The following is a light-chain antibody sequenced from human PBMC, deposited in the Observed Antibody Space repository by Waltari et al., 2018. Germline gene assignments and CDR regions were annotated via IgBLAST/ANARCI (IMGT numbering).Light chain of an antibody. J-gene: IGLJ2*01. CDR3: CSYAGSYTFKV. CDR1: GHS. Sequence: QSALTQPRSVSGSPGQSVTISCTGGHSVSWYQQHPGKVPKLIIFDVTQRPSGVPDRFSGSKSGDTASLTISGLQAEDEADYHCCSYAGSYTFKVFGGGTKLTVL. V-gene: IGLV2-11*01. CDR2: DVT.